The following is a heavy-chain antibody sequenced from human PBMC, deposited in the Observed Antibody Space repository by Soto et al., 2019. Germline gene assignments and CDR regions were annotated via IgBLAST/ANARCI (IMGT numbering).Heavy chain of an antibody. CDR1: GFTFSSYA. D-gene: IGHD6-19*01. J-gene: IGHJ3*02. CDR3: SNDRAPRLFGGGSGDAFDI. CDR2: ISGSGGST. Sequence: GGSLRLSCAASGFTFSSYAMSWVRQAPGKGLEWVSAISGSGGSTYYADSVKGRFTISRDNAKNTLYLQMNSLRAEDTDVYFCSNDRAPRLFGGGSGDAFDIWGQGTMVTVSS. V-gene: IGHV3-23*01.